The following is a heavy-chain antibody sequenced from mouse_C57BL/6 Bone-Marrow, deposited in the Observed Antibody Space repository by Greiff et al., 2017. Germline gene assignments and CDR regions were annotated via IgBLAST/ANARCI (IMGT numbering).Heavy chain of an antibody. CDR3: TSYYDGSRWFDY. Sequence: EVKLQESGAELVRPGASVKLSCTASGFNIKDDYMHWVKQRPEQGLEWIGWIDPENGDTEYASKFQGKATITADTSSNTAYLQLSSLTSEDTAVYYCTSYYDGSRWFDYWGQGTTLTVSS. J-gene: IGHJ2*01. CDR1: GFNIKDDY. D-gene: IGHD1-1*01. V-gene: IGHV14-4*01. CDR2: IDPENGDT.